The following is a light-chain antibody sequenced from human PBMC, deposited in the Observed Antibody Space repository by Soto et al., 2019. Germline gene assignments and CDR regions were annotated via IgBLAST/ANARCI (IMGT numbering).Light chain of an antibody. CDR1: QTISSS. V-gene: IGKV1-39*01. J-gene: IGKJ2*01. CDR3: QQSYSSPQMYT. Sequence: DIQMTQSPSSLSASVGDRVTITCRASQTISSSLNWYQQKPGKAPDLLIYAASNLLSGVPSRFSGGGSGSDFTLTISSLQPEDFATYYCQQSYSSPQMYTFGQGTRLEIK. CDR2: AAS.